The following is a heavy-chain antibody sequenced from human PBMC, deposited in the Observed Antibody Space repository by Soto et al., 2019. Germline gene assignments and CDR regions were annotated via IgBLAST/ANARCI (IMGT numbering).Heavy chain of an antibody. Sequence: SETLSLMCTVSGGSVSSGAYYWTWIRQRPGKGLEWIGYIYYSGSTYYSPSLKSRLSISLDTSKNQFSLRLSSVTAADTAMYYCARARLRAVYAFDIWGQVTMFTVSS. CDR3: ARARLRAVYAFDI. CDR2: IYYSGST. V-gene: IGHV4-31*03. CDR1: GGSVSSGAYY. D-gene: IGHD3-16*01. J-gene: IGHJ3*02.